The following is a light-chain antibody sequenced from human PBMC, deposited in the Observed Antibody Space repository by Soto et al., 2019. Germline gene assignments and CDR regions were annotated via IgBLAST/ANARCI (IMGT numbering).Light chain of an antibody. CDR2: YTS. Sequence: EIVLTQSPATLSSSPGETATLSCRASQYVGTRLAWYQHKPGQAPRLLIYYTSNRATGIPARFSGSGSGTDFTLTISSLAPEDFAVYFCQHRSSWPLTFGGGTKVEI. V-gene: IGKV3-11*01. J-gene: IGKJ4*01. CDR3: QHRSSWPLT. CDR1: QYVGTR.